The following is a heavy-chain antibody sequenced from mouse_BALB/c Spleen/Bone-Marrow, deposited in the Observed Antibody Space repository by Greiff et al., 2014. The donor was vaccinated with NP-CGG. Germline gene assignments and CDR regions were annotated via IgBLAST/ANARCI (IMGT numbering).Heavy chain of an antibody. CDR1: GFSLTTYG. Sequence: QVQLKESGPGLVAPSQSLSITCTVSGFSLTTYGVHWVRQPPGKGLEWLGVIWPDGSTNYNSALMSRLSIRKDNSKSQVFLKMNSLQIDDTAMYYCARITTATGAMDYWGQGTSVTVSS. D-gene: IGHD1-2*01. V-gene: IGHV2-9*02. J-gene: IGHJ4*01. CDR2: IWPDGST. CDR3: ARITTATGAMDY.